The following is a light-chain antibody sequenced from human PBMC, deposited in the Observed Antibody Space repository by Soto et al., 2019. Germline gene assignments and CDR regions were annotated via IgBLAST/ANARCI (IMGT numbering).Light chain of an antibody. J-gene: IGLJ1*01. V-gene: IGLV2-14*01. Sequence: QSALTQPASVSGSPGQSITISCTGTSSDVGGYNYVSWYQQHPGKAPKLMIYDVSNRTSGVSNHFSGSKSGNTASLTISGIQAEDEADYYCSSYTSSSLDVFGTGTKLTVL. CDR1: SSDVGGYNY. CDR2: DVS. CDR3: SSYTSSSLDV.